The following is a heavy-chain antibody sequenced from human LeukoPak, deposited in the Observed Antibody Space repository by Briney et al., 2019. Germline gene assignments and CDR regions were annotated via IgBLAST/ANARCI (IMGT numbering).Heavy chain of an antibody. CDR2: IRYDGSNK. CDR1: GFTFSSYG. D-gene: IGHD3-10*01. CDR3: ARDSITMVRGVIIGWFDP. V-gene: IGHV3-30*02. J-gene: IGHJ5*02. Sequence: LTGGSLRLSCAASGFTFSSYGMHWVRQAPGKGLEWVAFIRYDGSNKYYADSVKGRFTISRDNSKNTLYLQMNSLRAEDTAVYYCARDSITMVRGVIIGWFDPWGQGTLVTVSS.